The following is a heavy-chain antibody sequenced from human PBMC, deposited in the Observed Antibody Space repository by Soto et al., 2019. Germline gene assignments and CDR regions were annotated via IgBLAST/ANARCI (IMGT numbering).Heavy chain of an antibody. Sequence: PSETLSLTCTVSGGSISSGGYYWSWIRQHPGKGLEWIGYIYYSGSTYYNPSLKSRVTISVDTSKNQFSLKLSSVTAADTAVYYCARGNYGDYGNYYYYGMDVWGQGTTVTAP. CDR2: IYYSGST. V-gene: IGHV4-31*03. J-gene: IGHJ6*02. D-gene: IGHD4-17*01. CDR3: ARGNYGDYGNYYYYGMDV. CDR1: GGSISSGGYY.